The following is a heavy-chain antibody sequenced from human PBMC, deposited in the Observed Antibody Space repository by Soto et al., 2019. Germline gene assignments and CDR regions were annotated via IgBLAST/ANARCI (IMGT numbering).Heavy chain of an antibody. V-gene: IGHV3-33*01. CDR1: GFTFSSYG. CDR2: IWYDGSNK. CDR3: ARDTGFGVVIYGMDV. D-gene: IGHD3-3*01. J-gene: IGHJ6*02. Sequence: GGSLRLSCAASGFTFSSYGMHWVRQAPGKGLEWVAVIWYDGSNKYYADSVKGRFTISRDNSKNTLYLQMNSLRAEDTAVYYCARDTGFGVVIYGMDVWGQGTTVTVSS.